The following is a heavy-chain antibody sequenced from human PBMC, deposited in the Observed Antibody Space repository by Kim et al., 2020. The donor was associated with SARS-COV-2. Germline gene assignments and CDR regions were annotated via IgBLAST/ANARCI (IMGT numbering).Heavy chain of an antibody. J-gene: IGHJ4*02. D-gene: IGHD5-18*01. CDR3: ARLTAMTSD. CDR1: GGSISSGSYY. CDR2: IYTSGST. V-gene: IGHV4-61*02. Sequence: SETLSLTCTVSGGSISSGSYYWSWIRQPAGKGLEWIGRIYTSGSTNYNPSLKSRVTISVDTSKNQFSLKLNSVTAADTAVYYCARLTAMTSDWGQGTLVTVSS.